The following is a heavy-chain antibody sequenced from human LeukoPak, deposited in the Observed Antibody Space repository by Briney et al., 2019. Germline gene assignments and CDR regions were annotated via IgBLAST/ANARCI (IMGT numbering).Heavy chain of an antibody. CDR1: GGSFSGYY. V-gene: IGHV4-34*01. D-gene: IGHD2-8*01. CDR3: ASLPGYCTNGVCYGGWDPALDY. Sequence: SSETLSLTCAVYGGSFSGYYWSWIRQPPGKGLEWIGEINHSGSTNYNPSLKSRVTISVDTSKNQFSLKLSSVTAADTAVYYCASLPGYCTNGVCYGGWDPALDYWGQGTLVTVSS. CDR2: INHSGST. J-gene: IGHJ4*02.